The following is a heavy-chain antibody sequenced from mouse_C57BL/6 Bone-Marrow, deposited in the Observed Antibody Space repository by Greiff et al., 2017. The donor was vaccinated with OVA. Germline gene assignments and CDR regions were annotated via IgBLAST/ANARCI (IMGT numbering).Heavy chain of an antibody. Sequence: VQLQQSGPELVKPGDSVKISCKASGYSFTGYFMNWVMQSPGKSLEWIGRINPYNGDTFYNQKFKGKATLTVDKSSSTAHMELRSLTSEDSAVYYCARSYSFYYAMDYWGQGTSVTVSS. CDR2: INPYNGDT. D-gene: IGHD2-10*01. V-gene: IGHV1-20*01. CDR3: ARSYSFYYAMDY. J-gene: IGHJ4*01. CDR1: GYSFTGYF.